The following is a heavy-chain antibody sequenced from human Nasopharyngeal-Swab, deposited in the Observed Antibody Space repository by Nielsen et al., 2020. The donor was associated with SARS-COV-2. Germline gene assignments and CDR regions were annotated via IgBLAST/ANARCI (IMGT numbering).Heavy chain of an antibody. CDR1: GFTFSSYS. D-gene: IGHD4-17*01. Sequence: GESLKISCAASGFTFSSYSMNWVRQAPGKGLEWVSYISSSSSTIYYADSVKGRFTISRDNAKNSLYLQMNSLRDEDTAVYYCARQTGYGDYDWYFDLWGRGTLVTVSS. J-gene: IGHJ2*01. CDR3: ARQTGYGDYDWYFDL. CDR2: ISSSSSTI. V-gene: IGHV3-48*02.